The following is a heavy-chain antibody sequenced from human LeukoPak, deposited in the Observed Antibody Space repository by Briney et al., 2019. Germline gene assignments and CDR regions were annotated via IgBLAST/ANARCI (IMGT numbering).Heavy chain of an antibody. CDR2: IRYSGRT. CDR1: GGSISSNTYY. D-gene: IGHD6-25*01. V-gene: IGHV4-39*02. Sequence: SETLSLTCTVSGGSISSNTYYWSWLRQPPGKGLEWIGSIRYSGRTYYKPSLKSRVTLSVDTSKTQLLLNLRSVTAADTAMYYCAREFNGSPDYLGQGTLVTVSS. CDR3: AREFNGSPDY. J-gene: IGHJ4*02.